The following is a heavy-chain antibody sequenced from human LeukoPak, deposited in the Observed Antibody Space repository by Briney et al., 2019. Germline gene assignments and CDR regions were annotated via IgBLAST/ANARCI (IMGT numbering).Heavy chain of an antibody. J-gene: IGHJ3*02. CDR3: ATPSQWLVLGIFAFDI. D-gene: IGHD6-19*01. V-gene: IGHV1-24*01. CDR2: FDPEDGET. Sequence: ASVKVSCKSSGYTFTRHYLHWVRQAPGKGLEWMGGFDPEDGETIYAQKFQGRVTTTEDTSTDTAYMELSSLRSEDTAVYYCATPSQWLVLGIFAFDIWSQGTMVTVSS. CDR1: GYTFTRHY.